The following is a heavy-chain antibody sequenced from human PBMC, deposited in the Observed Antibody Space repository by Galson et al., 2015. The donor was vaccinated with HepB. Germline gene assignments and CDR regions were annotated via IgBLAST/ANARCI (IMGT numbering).Heavy chain of an antibody. CDR3: AFRRTTVTTNWFDP. Sequence: PALVKPTQTLTLTCTFSGFSLSTHGVGVGWIRQPPGKALEWLALIYWDDDKRYSPSLKSRLTITKDTSKNQVVLTMTNMDPVDTATYYCAFRRTTVTTNWFDPWGQGTLVTVSS. CDR1: GFSLSTHGVG. CDR2: IYWDDDK. V-gene: IGHV2-5*02. J-gene: IGHJ5*02. D-gene: IGHD4-17*01.